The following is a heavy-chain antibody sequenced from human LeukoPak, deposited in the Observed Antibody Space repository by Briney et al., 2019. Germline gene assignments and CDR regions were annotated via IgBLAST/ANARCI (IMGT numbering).Heavy chain of an antibody. D-gene: IGHD4-11*01. Sequence: EASVKVSCKASGGTFSSYAISWVRQAPGQGLEWMGGIIPIFGTANYAQKFQGRVTITADESTSTAYMELSSLRSEDTAVYYCARDKTTVTGRTRYYYHYMDVWGKGTTVTVSS. CDR2: IIPIFGTA. CDR3: ARDKTTVTGRTRYYYHYMDV. V-gene: IGHV1-69*13. CDR1: GGTFSSYA. J-gene: IGHJ6*03.